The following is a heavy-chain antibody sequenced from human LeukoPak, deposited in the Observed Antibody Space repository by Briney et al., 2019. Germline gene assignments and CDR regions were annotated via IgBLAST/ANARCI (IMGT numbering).Heavy chain of an antibody. D-gene: IGHD2-21*01. CDR3: ARAQALKYCGGDCYSFDY. CDR1: GFTFSSYS. V-gene: IGHV3-21*01. CDR2: ISSSSSYI. Sequence: GGSLRLSCAASGFTFSSYSMNWVRQAPGKGLEWVSSISSSSSYIYYADSVKGRFTISRDNAKNSLYLQMNSLRAEDTAVYYCARAQALKYCGGDCYSFDYWGQGTLVTVSS. J-gene: IGHJ4*02.